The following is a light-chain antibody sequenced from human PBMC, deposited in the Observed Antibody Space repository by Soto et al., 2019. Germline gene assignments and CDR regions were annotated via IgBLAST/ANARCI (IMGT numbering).Light chain of an antibody. Sequence: EIVLTQSPATLSXXPGXXATLXCRASESVXSHLTWYQQKPGQAPRLLIYDASNRATGIPARFSGSXXGTXFTLTISTVEPEDFAVYFCQQRSNWRLTFGGGTKVEXK. CDR2: DAS. CDR1: ESVXSH. V-gene: IGKV3-11*01. CDR3: QQRSNWRLT. J-gene: IGKJ4*01.